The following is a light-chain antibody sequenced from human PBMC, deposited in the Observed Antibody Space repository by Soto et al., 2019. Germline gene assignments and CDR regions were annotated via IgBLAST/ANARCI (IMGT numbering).Light chain of an antibody. CDR1: QSLLYSSNNKND. CDR3: QQYYSTPLT. J-gene: IGKJ4*01. CDR2: WAS. V-gene: IGKV4-1*01. Sequence: DVVMTQSPDSLAVSLSERESINCRSTQSLLYSSNNKNDLAWYQQKPGQPPKLLIYWASTRESGVPDRFSGSGFGTDFTLTISSLQAEDVAVYYCQQYYSTPLTFGGGTKVDIK.